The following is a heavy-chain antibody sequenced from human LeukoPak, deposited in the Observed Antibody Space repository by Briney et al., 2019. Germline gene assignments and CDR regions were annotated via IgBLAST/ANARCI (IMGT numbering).Heavy chain of an antibody. D-gene: IGHD2-15*01. Sequence: ASVKVSCKASGYTFTGYYMHWVRQAPGQGLERMGCVNPNSGGTNYAQKFQGRVTMTRDTSISTAYMELSRLRSDDTAVYYCARAPNCSGGSCYTPYYYYYMDVWGKGTTVTVSS. V-gene: IGHV1-2*02. J-gene: IGHJ6*03. CDR3: ARAPNCSGGSCYTPYYYYYMDV. CDR2: VNPNSGGT. CDR1: GYTFTGYY.